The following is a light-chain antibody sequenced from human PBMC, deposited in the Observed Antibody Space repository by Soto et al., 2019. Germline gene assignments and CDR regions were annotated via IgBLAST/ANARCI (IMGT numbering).Light chain of an antibody. CDR3: QQSYSTPWT. CDR1: QSISSY. CDR2: AAS. Sequence: DIQMTQSPSSLSASVGYRFTITVRASQSISSYLNWYQQKPGKAPKLMIYAASSLQSGVPSRFSGSGSGTDFTLTISSLQPEDFATYYCQQSYSTPWTFGQGTKVDIK. J-gene: IGKJ1*01. V-gene: IGKV1-39*01.